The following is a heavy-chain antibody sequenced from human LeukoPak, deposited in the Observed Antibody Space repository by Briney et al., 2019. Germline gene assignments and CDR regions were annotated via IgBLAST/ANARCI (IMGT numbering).Heavy chain of an antibody. Sequence: GSLRLSCAASGFTFSSYWMSWVRQAPGKGLEWVANIKQDGSEKYYVDSVKGRFTISRDNTKNSLYLQMNSLRAEDTAVYYCARVSRYCSSTSCYNDAFDIWGQGTMVTVSS. CDR1: GFTFSSYW. V-gene: IGHV3-7*01. J-gene: IGHJ3*02. CDR3: ARVSRYCSSTSCYNDAFDI. D-gene: IGHD2-2*02. CDR2: IKQDGSEK.